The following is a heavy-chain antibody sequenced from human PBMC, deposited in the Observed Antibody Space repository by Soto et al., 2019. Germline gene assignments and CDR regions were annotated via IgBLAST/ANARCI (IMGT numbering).Heavy chain of an antibody. J-gene: IGHJ4*02. D-gene: IGHD3-9*01. CDR2: FDPEDGET. V-gene: IGHV1-24*01. CDR3: AKLTRYFDSATDY. Sequence: RASVKVSCKVSGYTLTELSMHWVRQAPGKGLEWMGGFDPEDGETIYAQKFQGRVTMTEDTSTDTAYMELSSLRSEDTAVYYCAKLTRYFDSATDYWGQGTLVTVSS. CDR1: GYTLTELS.